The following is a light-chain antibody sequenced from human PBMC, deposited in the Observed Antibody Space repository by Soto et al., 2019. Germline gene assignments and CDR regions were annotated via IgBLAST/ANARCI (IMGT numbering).Light chain of an antibody. CDR2: AAS. CDR3: KQCYRANT. CDR1: QSIGYN. J-gene: IGKJ2*01. Sequence: DIQLTQSPSSLSASVGDRVTITCRASQSIGYNLNWYQQKPGKAPKVLIYAASTLQSGVPSRFSGSGSGTDFTLTIISLQPEDFATYYCKQCYRANTFGQGTKLELK. V-gene: IGKV1-39*01.